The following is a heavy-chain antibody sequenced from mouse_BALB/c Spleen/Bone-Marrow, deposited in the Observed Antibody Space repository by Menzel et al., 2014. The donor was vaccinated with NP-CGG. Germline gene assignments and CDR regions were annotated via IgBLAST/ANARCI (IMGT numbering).Heavy chain of an antibody. CDR2: INPNTGYT. CDR3: ARAPLLRLRNYFDY. V-gene: IGHV1-7*01. D-gene: IGHD1-2*01. Sequence: VQLQQSGAELAKPGASVKMSCKASGYTFTSYWMHWVKQRPGQGLEWIGYINPNTGYTEYNQRFKDKATLTADKSSSTAYMQLSSLTSEDSAVYYCARAPLLRLRNYFDYWGQGTTLTVPS. J-gene: IGHJ2*01. CDR1: GYTFTSYW.